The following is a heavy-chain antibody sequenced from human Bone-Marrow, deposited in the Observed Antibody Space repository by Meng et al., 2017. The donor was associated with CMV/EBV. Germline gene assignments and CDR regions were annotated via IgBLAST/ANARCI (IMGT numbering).Heavy chain of an antibody. D-gene: IGHD5-12*01. Sequence: SVKVSCKASGGTFNRYTITWVRQAPGQGLEWMGRIIPILGIAKYAQKFQGRDTITADKSTSTAYMELSSLRSEDTAVYYCARALGLRLGGAFDIWGQGTMVTVSS. CDR1: GGTFNRYT. CDR3: ARALGLRLGGAFDI. J-gene: IGHJ3*02. V-gene: IGHV1-69*02. CDR2: IIPILGIA.